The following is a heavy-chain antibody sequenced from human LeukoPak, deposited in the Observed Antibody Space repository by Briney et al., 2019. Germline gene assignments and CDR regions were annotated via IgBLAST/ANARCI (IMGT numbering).Heavy chain of an antibody. V-gene: IGHV5-51*01. CDR2: IYPGDSDT. J-gene: IGHJ6*03. Sequence: GESLKISCKGSGYSFTRYWIGWVRQMPGKGLEWMGIIYPGDSDTRYSPSFQGQVTISADKSISTAYLQWSSLKASDTAVYYCARQADPITMVRGATRADYYYYMDVWGKGTTVTVSS. CDR3: ARQADPITMVRGATRADYYYYMDV. CDR1: GYSFTRYW. D-gene: IGHD3-10*01.